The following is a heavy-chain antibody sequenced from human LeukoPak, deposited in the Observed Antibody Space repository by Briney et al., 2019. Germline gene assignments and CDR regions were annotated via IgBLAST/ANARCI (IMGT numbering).Heavy chain of an antibody. CDR1: GFTFSSCG. D-gene: IGHD5-18*01. V-gene: IGHV3-30*03. J-gene: IGHJ4*02. Sequence: GGSLRLSCAASGFTFSSCGMHWVRQAPGKGLEWVAVISYDGSNKYYADSVKGRFTISRDNSKNTLYLQMNSLRAEDTAVYYCARDGWSAMGVFDYWGQGTLVTVSS. CDR2: ISYDGSNK. CDR3: ARDGWSAMGVFDY.